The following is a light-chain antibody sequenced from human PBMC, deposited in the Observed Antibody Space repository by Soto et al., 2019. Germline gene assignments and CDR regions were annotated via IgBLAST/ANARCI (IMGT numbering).Light chain of an antibody. V-gene: IGKV1-27*01. CDR1: QGISNY. J-gene: IGKJ5*01. CDR3: REYNSASIT. CDR2: AAS. Sequence: DIQMTQSPSSLSASVGDRVTITCRASQGISNYLAWYQQKPGKVPKLLIYAASTLQSGVPSRFSGSGSGTDFTLTISSLQPEDVATYYCREYNSASITFGRGTRLEIK.